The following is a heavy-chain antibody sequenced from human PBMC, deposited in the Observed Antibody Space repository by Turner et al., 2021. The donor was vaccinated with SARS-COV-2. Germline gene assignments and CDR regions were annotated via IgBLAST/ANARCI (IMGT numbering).Heavy chain of an antibody. V-gene: IGHV4-39*01. D-gene: IGHD5-18*01. Sequence: QLQLQESGPGLVKPSETLSLTCTVSGGSISSSSSYWGWIRQPPGKGLEWIGSIYYSGSTYYNPSLKSRVTISVDTSKSQFSLKLRSVTAADTAVYYCAGERIQLRSAGYGMDVWGQGTTVTVSS. CDR1: GGSISSSSSY. J-gene: IGHJ6*02. CDR2: IYYSGST. CDR3: AGERIQLRSAGYGMDV.